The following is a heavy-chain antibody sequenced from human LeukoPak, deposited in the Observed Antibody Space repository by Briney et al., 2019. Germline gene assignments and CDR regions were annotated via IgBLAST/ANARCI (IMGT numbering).Heavy chain of an antibody. D-gene: IGHD4-23*01. CDR1: GFTFRSYG. Sequence: GGSLGLSCAASGFTFRSYGMHWVRQAPGKGPEWVAVIWYDGSKKYYADSVKGRLTISRDNSKNTLYLQMNSLRAEDTAVYYCARGLGGNSAAFDIWGQGTMVTVSS. CDR3: ARGLGGNSAAFDI. J-gene: IGHJ3*02. V-gene: IGHV3-33*01. CDR2: IWYDGSKK.